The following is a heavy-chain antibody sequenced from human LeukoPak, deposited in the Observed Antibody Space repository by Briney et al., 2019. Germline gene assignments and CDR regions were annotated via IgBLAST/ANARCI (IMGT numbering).Heavy chain of an antibody. Sequence: PSETLSLTCTVSGGSITSYYWSWIRQPPGKGLEWIGEINHSGSTNYNPSLKSRVTISVDTSKNQFSLKLSSVTAADTAVYYCARLPRRGTGYYYYYMDVWGKGTTVTISS. CDR3: ARLPRRGTGYYYYYMDV. D-gene: IGHD1-14*01. J-gene: IGHJ6*03. CDR1: GGSITSYY. CDR2: INHSGST. V-gene: IGHV4-34*01.